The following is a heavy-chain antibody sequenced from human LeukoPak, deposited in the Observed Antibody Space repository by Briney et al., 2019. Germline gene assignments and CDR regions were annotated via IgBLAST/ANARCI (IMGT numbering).Heavy chain of an antibody. CDR1: GFTLENYA. CDR2: ISNSEVSSITESGDGT. CDR3: TRDLMDYDVSTGLHHYYMDV. J-gene: IGHJ6*02. D-gene: IGHD3-9*01. V-gene: IGHV3-23*01. Sequence: GGSLRLSCGASGFTLENYAINWVRQAPGKGLEWVSAISNSEVSSITESGDGTYHADPVRGRFTISRDNAKNTLYLQMNTLRVEDTAVYYCTRDLMDYDVSTGLHHYYMDVWGQGTTVTVSS.